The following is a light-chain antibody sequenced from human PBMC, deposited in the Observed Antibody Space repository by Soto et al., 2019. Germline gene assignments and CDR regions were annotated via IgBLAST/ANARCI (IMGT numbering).Light chain of an antibody. CDR2: DAS. CDR3: QHYNSYRA. CDR1: QSISSW. J-gene: IGKJ1*01. V-gene: IGKV1-5*01. Sequence: DIQMTQSPSTLSASVGDRVTITCRASQSISSWLAWYQQKPGKAPNLLIYDASSLESGVPSRFSGSGSGTESTLTISSLKPDDFATYYCQHYNSYRAFGQGTKVDIK.